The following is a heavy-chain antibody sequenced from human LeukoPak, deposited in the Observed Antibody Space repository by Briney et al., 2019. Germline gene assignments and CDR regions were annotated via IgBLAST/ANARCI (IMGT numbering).Heavy chain of an antibody. CDR2: ICYSGST. D-gene: IGHD2-2*01. Sequence: SETLSLTCTVSGGSISSYYWSWIRQPPGKGLEWIGYICYSGSTNYNPSLESRVTISVDTSKNQFSLKLSSVTAADTAVYYCARVNTELRDIVVVPDNYYFDYWGQGTLVTVSS. V-gene: IGHV4-59*01. CDR3: ARVNTELRDIVVVPDNYYFDY. J-gene: IGHJ4*02. CDR1: GGSISSYY.